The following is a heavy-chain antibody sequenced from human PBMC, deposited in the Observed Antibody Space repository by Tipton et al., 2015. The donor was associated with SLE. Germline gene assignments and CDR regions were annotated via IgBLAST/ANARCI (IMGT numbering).Heavy chain of an antibody. CDR3: ARRGGYSISSWYFDL. CDR2: IYNGENT. D-gene: IGHD6-6*01. V-gene: IGHV4-38-2*02. J-gene: IGHJ2*01. CDR1: GYSIRDGYY. Sequence: TLSLTCNVSGYSIRDGYYWGWIRQAPGKGLEWIGYIYNGENTNSNPSLKSRVTISVDTSKNQFSLKLNSVTAADTAVYYCARRGGYSISSWYFDLWGRGTLVTVSS.